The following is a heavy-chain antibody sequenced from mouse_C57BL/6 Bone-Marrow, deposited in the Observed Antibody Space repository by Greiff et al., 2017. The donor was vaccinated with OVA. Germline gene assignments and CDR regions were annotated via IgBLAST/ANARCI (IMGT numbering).Heavy chain of an antibody. J-gene: IGHJ3*01. V-gene: IGHV5-4*01. CDR1: GFTFSSYA. CDR3: ARASSYYDYDGFAY. D-gene: IGHD2-4*01. Sequence: DVQLVESGGGLVKPGGSLKLSCAASGFTFSSYAMSWVRQTPEKRLEWVATISDGGSYTYYPDNVQGRFTISRDNAKNNLYLQMGHLKSEDTAMYYCARASSYYDYDGFAYWGQGTLVTVSA. CDR2: ISDGGSYT.